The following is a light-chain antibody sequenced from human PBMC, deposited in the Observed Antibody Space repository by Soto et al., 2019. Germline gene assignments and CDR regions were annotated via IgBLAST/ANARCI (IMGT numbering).Light chain of an antibody. V-gene: IGKV3-15*01. Sequence: EIVLTQSPATLSLSPGERATLSCRTSQPLTNYLAWYQQKVGQSPRLLISGASSRATGVPTRFSGSGSGTHFTLPIRDRQSEDFAVYFCQQYDDWPRTFGQGTKLEIK. CDR3: QQYDDWPRT. CDR1: QPLTNY. CDR2: GAS. J-gene: IGKJ2*01.